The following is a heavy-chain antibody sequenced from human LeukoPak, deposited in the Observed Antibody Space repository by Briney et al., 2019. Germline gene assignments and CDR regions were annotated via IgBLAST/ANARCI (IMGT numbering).Heavy chain of an antibody. CDR3: ARGPLMSAGGGVDP. Sequence: SETLSLTCTVSGGSISSSSYYWGWIRQPPGKGLEWIGSIYYSGSTYYNPSLKSRVTISVDTSKNQFSLSLTSVTAADTAVYYCARGPLMSAGGGVDPWGQGTLVIVTS. CDR2: IYYSGST. CDR1: GGSISSSSYY. D-gene: IGHD2-21*01. J-gene: IGHJ5*02. V-gene: IGHV4-39*07.